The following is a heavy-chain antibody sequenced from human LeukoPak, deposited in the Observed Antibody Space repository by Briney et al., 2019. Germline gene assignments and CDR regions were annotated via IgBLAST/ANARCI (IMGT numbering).Heavy chain of an antibody. V-gene: IGHV3-23*01. J-gene: IGHJ4*02. CDR2: INTSGGST. Sequence: GGSLRLSCAASGFTFSSYAMSWVRQAPGKGLEWVSGINTSGGSTAYADSVKGRFTISRDSPRNTLYMQMNSLRAEDTALYYCAIMHPYYDGNGYWVQWGQGTLVTVSS. CDR3: AIMHPYYDGNGYWVQ. D-gene: IGHD3-22*01. CDR1: GFTFSSYA.